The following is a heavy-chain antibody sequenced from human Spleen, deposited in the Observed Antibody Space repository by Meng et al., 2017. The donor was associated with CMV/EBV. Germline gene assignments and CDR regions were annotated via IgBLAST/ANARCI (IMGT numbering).Heavy chain of an antibody. Sequence: GESLKISCAVSGFTFSSYWMSWVRQAPGKGLEWVANIKQDGSEKYYVDSVKGRFTISRDNAKNLLYLQMDSLRAGDTAVYYCARGSFLESAGSDYWGQGTLVTVSS. J-gene: IGHJ4*02. CDR3: ARGSFLESAGSDY. CDR1: GFTFSSYW. D-gene: IGHD3-3*02. V-gene: IGHV3-7*01. CDR2: IKQDGSEK.